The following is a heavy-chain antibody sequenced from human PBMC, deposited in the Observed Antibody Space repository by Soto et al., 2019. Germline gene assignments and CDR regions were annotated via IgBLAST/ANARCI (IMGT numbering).Heavy chain of an antibody. Sequence: SETLSLTCTVSGGSIRSSSYYWGWIRLPPGKGLEWIGSIYYSGSTYYNPSLKSRVTISVDTSKNQFSLKLSSVTAADTAVYYCARPTAGLSGAFDIWGQGTMVTVSS. CDR1: GGSIRSSSYY. V-gene: IGHV4-39*01. CDR2: IYYSGST. J-gene: IGHJ3*02. CDR3: ARPTAGLSGAFDI. D-gene: IGHD1-26*01.